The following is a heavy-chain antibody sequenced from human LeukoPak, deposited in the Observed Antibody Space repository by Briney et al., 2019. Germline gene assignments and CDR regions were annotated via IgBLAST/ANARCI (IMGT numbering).Heavy chain of an antibody. V-gene: IGHV3-7*03. D-gene: IGHD2-8*01. J-gene: IGHJ4*02. CDR2: VNRDGSET. CDR3: ANEEWYRFDY. Sequence: GGSLRLSCAASGFALSSHWMTWVRQVPGRGPEWVANVNRDGSETYYLDSVKGRFTITRDNAKNSLFLQMNSLRAEDTALYYCANEEWYRFDYWGQGTLVTVPS. CDR1: GFALSSHW.